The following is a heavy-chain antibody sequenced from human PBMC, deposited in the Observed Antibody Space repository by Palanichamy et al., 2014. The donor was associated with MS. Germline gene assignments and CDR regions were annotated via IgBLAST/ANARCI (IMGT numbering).Heavy chain of an antibody. D-gene: IGHD6-19*01. V-gene: IGHV3-21*01. CDR2: ISSSSSI. CDR3: ARDAVAGNIDY. CDR1: GFTFSSYS. Sequence: EVQLVESGGGLVKPEGSLRLSCAASGFTFSSYSMNWVRQAPGKGLEWVSFISSSSSIHYTDSVRGRFSISRDNAKNSLYLQMNSLRAEDTAIYYCARDAVAGNIDYWGQGTLVTVSS. J-gene: IGHJ4*02.